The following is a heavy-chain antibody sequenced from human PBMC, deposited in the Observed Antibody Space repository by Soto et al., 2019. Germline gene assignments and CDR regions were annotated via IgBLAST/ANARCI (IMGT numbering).Heavy chain of an antibody. D-gene: IGHD7-27*01. CDR3: AKVLLGPGRAYGMDV. Sequence: QVQLVESGGGVVQPGRSLRLSCAASGFTFSSYGMHWVRQAPGKGLEWVAVISYDGSNKYYADSVKGRFTISRDNSKNTLYLKMNSLRAEDTAVYYCAKVLLGPGRAYGMDVWGQGTTVTVSS. J-gene: IGHJ6*02. V-gene: IGHV3-30*18. CDR1: GFTFSSYG. CDR2: ISYDGSNK.